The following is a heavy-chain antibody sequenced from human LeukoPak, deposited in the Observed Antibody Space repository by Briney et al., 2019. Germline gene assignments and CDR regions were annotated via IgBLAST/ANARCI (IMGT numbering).Heavy chain of an antibody. CDR3: ASRYYYDSSGTPYDAFDI. J-gene: IGHJ3*02. D-gene: IGHD3-22*01. CDR2: IYYSGST. V-gene: IGHV4-59*08. CDR1: GGSISSYY. Sequence: SETLSLTCTVSGGSISSYYWGWIRQPPGKGLEWIGYIYYSGSTNYNPSLKSRVTMSVDTSKNQFSLKLSSVTAADTAVYYCASRYYYDSSGTPYDAFDIWGQGTMVTVSS.